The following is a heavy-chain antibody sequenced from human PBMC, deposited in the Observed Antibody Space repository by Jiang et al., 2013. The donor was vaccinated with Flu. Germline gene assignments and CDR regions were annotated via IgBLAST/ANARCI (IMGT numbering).Heavy chain of an antibody. CDR2: STLGNGNX. J-gene: IGHJ5*02. CDR3: ATYGYADYSGFDP. CDR1: GYTFTSLL. D-gene: IGHD3-10*01. V-gene: IGHV1-3*01. Sequence: SGYTFTSLLYIGCARPPDKGLSGWDGSTLGNGNXKYSQKFQDRLNFTRDTSASVAYMELYSLRSEDTAIYFCATYGYADYSGFDPWGQGTLVTVSS.